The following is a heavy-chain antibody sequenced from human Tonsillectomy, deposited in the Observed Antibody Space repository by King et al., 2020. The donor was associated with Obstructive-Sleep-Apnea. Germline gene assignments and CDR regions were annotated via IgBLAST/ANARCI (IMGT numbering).Heavy chain of an antibody. CDR1: GYTFTSHD. V-gene: IGHV1-8*01. Sequence: QLVQSGAEVKRPGASVKVSCKASGYTFTSHDINWVRQATGQGLEWMGWMNPNSGNAGFAQKFQGRVTMTRDTSISTAYMELSGLRSEDTAVYYCARVLGNCSSTGWGGVDYWGQGTLVTVSS. D-gene: IGHD2-2*01. J-gene: IGHJ4*02. CDR2: MNPNSGNA. CDR3: ARVLGNCSSTGWGGVDY.